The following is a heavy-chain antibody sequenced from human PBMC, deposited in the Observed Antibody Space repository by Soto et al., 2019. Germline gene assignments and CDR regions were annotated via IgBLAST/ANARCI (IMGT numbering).Heavy chain of an antibody. J-gene: IGHJ4*02. CDR1: GYTFTSYG. D-gene: IGHD3-3*01. Sequence: ASVKVSCKASGYTFTSYGIDWVRQAPGQGLEWLGWISAYDGNTKYAQILQGRVSLTTDTSTNTAYVELRSLRSDDTAVYYCARALGKYYDFWSGYSTQFDYWGQGTLVTVSS. CDR2: ISAYDGNT. CDR3: ARALGKYYDFWSGYSTQFDY. V-gene: IGHV1-18*01.